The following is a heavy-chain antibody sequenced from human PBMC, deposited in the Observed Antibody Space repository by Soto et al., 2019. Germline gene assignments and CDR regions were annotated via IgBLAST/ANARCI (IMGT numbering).Heavy chain of an antibody. CDR3: ASDTDFWSGYPGY. Sequence: ASVKVSCKASGYTFTGYYMHWVRQAPGQGLEWMGWINPNSGGTNYAQKFQGRVTMTRDTSISTAYMELSRLRPDDTAVYYCASDTDFWSGYPGYWGQGTLVTVSS. V-gene: IGHV1-2*02. J-gene: IGHJ4*02. CDR2: INPNSGGT. D-gene: IGHD3-3*01. CDR1: GYTFTGYY.